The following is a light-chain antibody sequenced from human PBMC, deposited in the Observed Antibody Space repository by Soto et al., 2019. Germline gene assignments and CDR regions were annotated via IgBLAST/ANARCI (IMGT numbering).Light chain of an antibody. CDR3: QQYNSYSLT. CDR2: DAS. V-gene: IGKV1-5*01. Sequence: DIQMTQSPSSLSASVEDRVIITCRASQSINNHLNWYQQKPGKAPKLLIYDASSLESGVPSRFSGSGSGTEFTLTISSLQPDDFATYYCQQYNSYSLTFGGGTKVDIK. CDR1: QSINNH. J-gene: IGKJ4*01.